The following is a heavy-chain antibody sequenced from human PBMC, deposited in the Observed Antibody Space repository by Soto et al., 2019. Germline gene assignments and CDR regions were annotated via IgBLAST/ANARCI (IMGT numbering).Heavy chain of an antibody. CDR2: MNPNSGNT. CDR3: ARGIKFAYSSSAYFDY. J-gene: IGHJ4*02. CDR1: GYTFTSYD. Sequence: ASVKVSCTASGYTFTSYDINWVRQATGQGLEWMGWMNPNSGNTGYAQKFQGRVTMTRNTSISTAYMELSSLRSEDTAVYYCARGIKFAYSSSAYFDYWGQGTLVTVSS. D-gene: IGHD6-6*01. V-gene: IGHV1-8*01.